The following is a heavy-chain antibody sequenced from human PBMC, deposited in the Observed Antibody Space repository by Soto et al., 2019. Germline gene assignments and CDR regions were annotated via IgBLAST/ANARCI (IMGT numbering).Heavy chain of an antibody. CDR3: ARDLGGWPDY. D-gene: IGHD2-15*01. V-gene: IGHV1-3*01. Sequence: GASVKVSCKASGYTFTSYAMHWVRQAPGQRLEWMGWINDGNGNTKYSKKNQGRVTITRDTSASTAYTELSSLRSEDTAVYYCARDLGGWPDYWGQGTLVTVSS. CDR1: GYTFTSYA. CDR2: INDGNGNT. J-gene: IGHJ4*02.